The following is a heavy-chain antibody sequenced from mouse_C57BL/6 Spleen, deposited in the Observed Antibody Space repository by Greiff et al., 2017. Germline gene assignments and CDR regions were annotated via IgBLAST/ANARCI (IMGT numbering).Heavy chain of an antibody. CDR3: TRRRDYYFDY. Sequence: QVHVKQSGAELVRPGASVTLSCKASGYTFTDYEMHWVKQTPVHGLEWIGAIDPETGGTAYNQKFKGKAILTADKSSSTAYMELRSLTSEDSAVYYCTRRRDYYFDYWGQGTTLTVSS. J-gene: IGHJ2*01. CDR1: GYTFTDYE. V-gene: IGHV1-15*01. CDR2: IDPETGGT.